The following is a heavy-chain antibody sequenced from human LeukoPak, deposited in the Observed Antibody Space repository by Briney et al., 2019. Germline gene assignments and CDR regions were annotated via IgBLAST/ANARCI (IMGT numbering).Heavy chain of an antibody. Sequence: PGRSLRLFCAASGFTFDDYAMHWVRQATGKGLEWVSGISWNSCIIDYTDSVKGRFTISRDNAKNSLYLPMNRLGPEDTALYYCAKAPIYASGSFRYYFDYWGQGTLVTVSS. CDR1: GFTFDDYA. V-gene: IGHV3-9*01. D-gene: IGHD3-10*01. J-gene: IGHJ4*02. CDR2: ISWNSCII. CDR3: AKAPIYASGSFRYYFDY.